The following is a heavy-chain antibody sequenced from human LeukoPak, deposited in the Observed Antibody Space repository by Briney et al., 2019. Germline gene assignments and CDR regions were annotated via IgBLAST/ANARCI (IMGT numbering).Heavy chain of an antibody. CDR3: ARRADYYDSSAAFDI. CDR2: IIPILGIA. CDR1: GGTFSSYA. D-gene: IGHD3-22*01. Sequence: SVKVSCKPSGGTFSSYAISRVRQAPGQRLEWMGRIIPILGIANYAQKFQGRVTITADKSTSTAYMELSSLRSEDTAVYYCARRADYYDSSAAFDIWGQGTMVTVSS. J-gene: IGHJ3*02. V-gene: IGHV1-69*04.